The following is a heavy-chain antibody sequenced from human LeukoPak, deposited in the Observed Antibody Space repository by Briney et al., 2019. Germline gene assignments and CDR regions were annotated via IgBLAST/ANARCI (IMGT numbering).Heavy chain of an antibody. D-gene: IGHD1-14*01. CDR1: GFTFSSYT. J-gene: IGHJ4*02. CDR2: ITTSDGNT. Sequence: PGGSLRLSCAASGFTFSSYTMSWVRQAPGKGLEWVSTITTSDGNTYYADSVKGRFTVSRDNSKNTLFLQMNSLRAEDTAIYYCARGGPNPGENYYFDYWDQGTLVTVSS. CDR3: ARGGPNPGENYYFDY. V-gene: IGHV3-23*01.